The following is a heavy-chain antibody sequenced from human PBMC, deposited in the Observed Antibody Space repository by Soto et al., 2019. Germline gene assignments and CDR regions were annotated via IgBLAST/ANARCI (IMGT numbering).Heavy chain of an antibody. V-gene: IGHV1-69*01. CDR2: IIPIFGTA. J-gene: IGHJ6*02. CDR1: GGTFSSYA. CDR3: ARDGGNWNYLSNYYYGMDV. D-gene: IGHD1-7*01. Sequence: VKVSCKASGGTFSSYAISWVRQAPGQGLEWMGGIIPIFGTANYAQKFQGRVTITADESTSTAYMELSSLRSEDTAVYYCARDGGNWNYLSNYYYGMDVWGQGTTVTVSS.